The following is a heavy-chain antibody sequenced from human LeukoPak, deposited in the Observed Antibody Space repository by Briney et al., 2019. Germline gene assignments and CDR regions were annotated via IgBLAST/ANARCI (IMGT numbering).Heavy chain of an antibody. CDR3: AKSVVVITFRFDD. Sequence: PGGSLRLSCAASGFMFNSYVMSWVRQAPGKGLEWVSAINGGGGNTYYADSVEGRFTISRDNSKNMVYLQMNSLRADDTAVYYCAKSVVVITFRFDDWGQGALVTVSS. J-gene: IGHJ4*02. V-gene: IGHV3-23*01. D-gene: IGHD2-15*01. CDR1: GFMFNSYV. CDR2: INGGGGNT.